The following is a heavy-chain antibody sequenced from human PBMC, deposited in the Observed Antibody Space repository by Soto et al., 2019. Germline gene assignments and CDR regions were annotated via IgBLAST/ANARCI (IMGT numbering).Heavy chain of an antibody. J-gene: IGHJ4*02. V-gene: IGHV3-30-3*01. CDR2: ISYDGSNK. Sequence: GGSLRLSCGASGFTFSNFAMHWVRQAPGKGLEWVALISYDGSNKYYADSVKGRFTISRDNSKNTLYLQMNSLRAEDTAMYYCTRLDAYWGKGTLVTVSS. CDR3: TRLDAY. CDR1: GFTFSNFA.